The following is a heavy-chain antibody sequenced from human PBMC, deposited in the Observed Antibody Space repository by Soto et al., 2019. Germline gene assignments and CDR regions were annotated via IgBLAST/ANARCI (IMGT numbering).Heavy chain of an antibody. Sequence: SPEKISTNASGSPITSYGITSVRPAPGQGLEWMGWISAYNGNTIYAQKLQGRVTMTTDTCTSTAYMELRSLRSDDTAVYYCARWYGRGDDAFDIWGQGTMVTVSS. V-gene: IGHV1-18*04. D-gene: IGHD6-13*01. CDR3: ARWYGRGDDAFDI. CDR1: GSPITSYG. CDR2: ISAYNGNT. J-gene: IGHJ3*02.